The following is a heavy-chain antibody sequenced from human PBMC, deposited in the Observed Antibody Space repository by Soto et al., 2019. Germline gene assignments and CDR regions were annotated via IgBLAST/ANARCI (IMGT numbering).Heavy chain of an antibody. CDR3: ARGLDYGDLVYYFDY. CDR2: INAGNGNT. J-gene: IGHJ4*02. D-gene: IGHD4-17*01. CDR1: GHTFTSYA. V-gene: IGHV1-3*01. Sequence: ASVKVSCKASGHTFTSYAMHWVRQAPGQRLEWMGWINAGNGNTKYSQKFQGRVTITRDTSASTAYMELSSLRSEDTAVYYCARGLDYGDLVYYFDYWGQGTLVTSPQ.